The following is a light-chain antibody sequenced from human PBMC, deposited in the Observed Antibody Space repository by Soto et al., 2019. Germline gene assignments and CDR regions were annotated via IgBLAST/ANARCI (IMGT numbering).Light chain of an antibody. Sequence: ELVWTQSQGTLSVSPGEGATLSCRASQSVSSSYIAWYQQRPGQTPSLLIYGASTRATGIPDRFSGSGSETHFTLTISRLEPGDFAVYYYQHFCATTFTYGEGTRLEIK. J-gene: IGKJ5*01. CDR2: GAS. CDR1: QSVSSSY. CDR3: QHFCATTFT. V-gene: IGKV3-20*01.